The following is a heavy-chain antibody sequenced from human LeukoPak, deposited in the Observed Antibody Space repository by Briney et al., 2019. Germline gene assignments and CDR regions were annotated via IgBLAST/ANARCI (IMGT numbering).Heavy chain of an antibody. CDR2: ISSSSGYI. J-gene: IGHJ4*02. CDR3: ARGKVGYSYFDY. Sequence: GGSLRLSCAASGFTFSTYIMNWVRQAPGKGLEWVSSISSSSGYIHYADSVKGRFTISRDNAKNSLYLQMNSLRDTDTAVHYCARGKVGYSYFDYWGQGTLVTVSS. D-gene: IGHD5-18*01. CDR1: GFTFSTYI. V-gene: IGHV3-21*01.